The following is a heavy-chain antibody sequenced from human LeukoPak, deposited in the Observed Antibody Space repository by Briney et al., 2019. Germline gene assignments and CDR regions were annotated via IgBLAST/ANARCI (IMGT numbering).Heavy chain of an antibody. V-gene: IGHV3-23*01. CDR1: GFTFSSYA. D-gene: IGHD2-15*01. CDR2: ISGSGSNT. Sequence: GASLRLSCAASGFTFSSYAMSWVRQAPGKGLEWVSTISGSGSNTYYADSVTGRFTISRDNSKNTLSLQMNSLRAEDTALYYCAKTWGMVAATPNFDYWGQGTQVTVSS. CDR3: AKTWGMVAATPNFDY. J-gene: IGHJ4*02.